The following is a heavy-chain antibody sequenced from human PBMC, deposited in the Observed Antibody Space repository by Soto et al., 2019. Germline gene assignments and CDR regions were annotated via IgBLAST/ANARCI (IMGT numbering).Heavy chain of an antibody. CDR3: ARHKGYCSSTSCYGMDV. CDR2: IYPGDSDS. J-gene: IGHJ6*04. V-gene: IGHV5-51*01. CDR1: GYTFTTYW. Sequence: GESLKISCEGSGYTFTTYWVAWVRQMPGKGLEWVGSIYPGDSDSRYNPSVQGQVTISADRSISTAYLQWNSLKASDTAMYFCARHKGYCSSTSCYGMDVWGEGTTVTVYS. D-gene: IGHD2-15*01.